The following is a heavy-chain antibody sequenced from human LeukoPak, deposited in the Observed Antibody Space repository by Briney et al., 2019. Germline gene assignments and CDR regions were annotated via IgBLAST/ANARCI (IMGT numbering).Heavy chain of an antibody. Sequence: GGSLRLSCVASEFSFYVYGMSWVRQAPGKGLEWVSAISGSGSGGNTFYADSVKGRFTVSRDNSEKTLYLQMDSLSAEDTAVYYCAKYCTSSSCYAGSFYGMDVWGQGTTVTVSS. J-gene: IGHJ6*02. V-gene: IGHV3-23*01. CDR1: EFSFYVYG. CDR2: ISGSGSGGNT. D-gene: IGHD2-2*01. CDR3: AKYCTSSSCYAGSFYGMDV.